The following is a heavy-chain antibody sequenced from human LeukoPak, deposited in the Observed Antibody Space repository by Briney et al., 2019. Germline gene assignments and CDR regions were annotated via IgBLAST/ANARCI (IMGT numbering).Heavy chain of an antibody. CDR3: ARRGYCSSTSCYDAFDI. Sequence: ASVKVSCKASGYTFISYDINWVRQATGQGLEWMGWMNPNSGNTGYAQKFQGRVTISRNTSISTAYMELSSLRSEDTAVYYCARRGYCSSTSCYDAFDIWGQGTMVTVSS. J-gene: IGHJ3*02. V-gene: IGHV1-8*03. CDR1: GYTFISYD. D-gene: IGHD2-2*01. CDR2: MNPNSGNT.